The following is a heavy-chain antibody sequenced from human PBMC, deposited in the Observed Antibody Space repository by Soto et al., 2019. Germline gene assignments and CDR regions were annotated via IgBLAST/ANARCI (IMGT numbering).Heavy chain of an antibody. Sequence: GASVKVSCKASGGTFSSYTISWVRQAPGQGLEWMGRIIPILGIANYAQKFQGRVTITADKSTSTAYMELSSLRSEDTAVYYCARDGGIAAAGSYWYFDLWGRGTLVTVSS. CDR3: ARDGGIAAAGSYWYFDL. V-gene: IGHV1-69*04. CDR1: GGTFSSYT. D-gene: IGHD6-13*01. CDR2: IIPILGIA. J-gene: IGHJ2*01.